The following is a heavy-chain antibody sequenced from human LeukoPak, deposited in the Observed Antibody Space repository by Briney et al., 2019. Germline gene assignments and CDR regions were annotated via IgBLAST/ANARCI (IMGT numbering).Heavy chain of an antibody. CDR3: ARDLRVVTMARGVITRWFDP. CDR1: GYTFTSYG. J-gene: IGHJ5*02. CDR2: ISAYNGNT. V-gene: IGHV1-18*01. D-gene: IGHD3-10*01. Sequence: ASVKVSCKASGYTFTSYGICWVRQAPGQGLEWMGWISAYNGNTNYAQKLQGRVTMTTDTSTSTAYMELRSLRSDDTAVYYCARDLRVVTMARGVITRWFDPWGQGTLVTVSS.